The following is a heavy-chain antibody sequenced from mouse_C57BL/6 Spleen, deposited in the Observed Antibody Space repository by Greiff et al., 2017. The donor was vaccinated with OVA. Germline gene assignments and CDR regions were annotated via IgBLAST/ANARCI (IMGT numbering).Heavy chain of an antibody. J-gene: IGHJ1*03. Sequence: VQLQQSGPELVTPGASVKISCKASGYSFSSSWMNWVKQRPGTGLEWIGRIYPGDGDTNYNGKFKGKATLTADKYSSTAYMQLSSLTSEDSAVYFCARYMDVWGKGTTVTVSS. CDR2: IYPGDGDT. CDR3: ARYMDV. V-gene: IGHV1-82*01. CDR1: GYSFSSSW.